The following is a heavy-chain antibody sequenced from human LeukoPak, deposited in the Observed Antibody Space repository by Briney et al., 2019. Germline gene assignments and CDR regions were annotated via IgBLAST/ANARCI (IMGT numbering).Heavy chain of an antibody. D-gene: IGHD3-3*01. CDR2: INPSVGST. V-gene: IGHV1-46*01. Sequence: ASVKVSCKASGYTFTSYDINWVRQAPGQGLEWMGVINPSVGSTSYPQKFQGRVTMSRDTSTSTVYMELSSLKSEDTAVYYCAAPGASGFVGNFWSGPLDFWGRGALVTVSS. CDR3: AAPGASGFVGNFWSGPLDF. CDR1: GYTFTSYD. J-gene: IGHJ4*02.